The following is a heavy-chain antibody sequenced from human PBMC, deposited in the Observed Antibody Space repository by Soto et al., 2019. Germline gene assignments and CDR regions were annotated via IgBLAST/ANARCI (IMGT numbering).Heavy chain of an antibody. CDR2: INAGNGNT. D-gene: IGHD4-17*01. Sequence: ASVKVSCKASGYTFTSYAMHWVRQAPGQRLEWMGWINAGNGNTKYSQKFQGRVTITRDTSASTAYMELSSLRSEDTAVYYCARDHHDYGDYGYYYYMDVRGKGTKVTVSS. CDR3: ARDHHDYGDYGYYYYMDV. J-gene: IGHJ6*03. V-gene: IGHV1-3*01. CDR1: GYTFTSYA.